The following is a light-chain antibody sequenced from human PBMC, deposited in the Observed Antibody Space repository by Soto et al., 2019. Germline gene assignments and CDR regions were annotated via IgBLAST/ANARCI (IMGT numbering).Light chain of an antibody. CDR1: SSDVGAYTF. J-gene: IGLJ1*01. CDR3: ISYTSSSTHV. Sequence: QSVLTQPASVSGSPGQSITISCTGTSSDVGAYTFVSWYQQHPDKVPKLMIFDVSRRPSGVSDRFSGSKSGNTASLTISGLQPQDEADYYCISYTSSSTHVFGSGTKVTVL. V-gene: IGLV2-14*03. CDR2: DVS.